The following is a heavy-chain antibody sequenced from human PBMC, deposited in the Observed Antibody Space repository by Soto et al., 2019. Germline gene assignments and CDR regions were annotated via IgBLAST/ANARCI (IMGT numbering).Heavy chain of an antibody. Sequence: XGSLRLSCAASGFIFSSYEMNWVRQAPGKGLEWVSYISISGTTIYYADSVKGRFTISRDNAKNSLDLQMNSLRVEDTAVYYCVRDSDYTNHFDYWGQGTLVTVSS. CDR3: VRDSDYTNHFDY. CDR1: GFIFSSYE. V-gene: IGHV3-48*03. J-gene: IGHJ4*02. D-gene: IGHD4-4*01. CDR2: ISISGTTI.